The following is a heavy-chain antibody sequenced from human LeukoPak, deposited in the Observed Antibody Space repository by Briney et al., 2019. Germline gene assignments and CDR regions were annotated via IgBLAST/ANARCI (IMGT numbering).Heavy chain of an antibody. Sequence: GGSLRLSCAASGFTFSSYSMNWVRQAPGKGLEWVSFISSRSSSTYYADSVKGRFSISRDNAKNSLYLQMNSLRAEDTAVYYCVGYDILAGYYTDFDYWGQGTLVTVSS. CDR2: ISSRSSST. D-gene: IGHD3-9*01. J-gene: IGHJ4*02. V-gene: IGHV3-48*04. CDR1: GFTFSSYS. CDR3: VGYDILAGYYTDFDY.